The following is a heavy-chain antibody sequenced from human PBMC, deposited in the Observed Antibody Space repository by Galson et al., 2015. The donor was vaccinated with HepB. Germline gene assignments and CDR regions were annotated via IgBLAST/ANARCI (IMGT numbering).Heavy chain of an antibody. CDR2: IQDYVNSA. D-gene: IGHD4-11*01. V-gene: IGHV1-18*01. CDR3: AMPSKRLMGDYHDPFHFDL. J-gene: IGHJ2*01. CDR1: GYTLSTYG. Sequence: SVKVSYKASGYTLSTYGISWLRQAPGQGLEWIGWIQDYVNSASYAQRFRGRVTMTTDRTTVTAYMELASLTSDDTGMYYCAMPSKRLMGDYHDPFHFDLWGRGTLVTVSS.